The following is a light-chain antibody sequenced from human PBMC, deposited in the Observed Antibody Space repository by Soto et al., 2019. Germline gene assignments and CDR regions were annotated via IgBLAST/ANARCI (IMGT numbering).Light chain of an antibody. CDR3: QQSYSTPPET. CDR2: AAS. CDR1: QSISSY. V-gene: IGKV1-39*01. Sequence: DIQLTQSPSSLSASVGDRVTITCRASQSISSYLNWYQQKPGKAPKLLIYAASSLQSGVPSRFSGSGSGTDFTLTISSLQPEDFATYYCQQSYSTPPETVGQGNKVDIK. J-gene: IGKJ1*01.